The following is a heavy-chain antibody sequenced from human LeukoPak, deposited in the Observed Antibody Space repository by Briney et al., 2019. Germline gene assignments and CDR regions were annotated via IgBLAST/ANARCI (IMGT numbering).Heavy chain of an antibody. CDR2: ISAYNGNT. V-gene: IGHV1-18*01. CDR3: ARISETTVTATFDY. Sequence: ASVKLSCKASGYTFTSYGISWVRQAPGQGLEWMGWISAYNGNTNYAQKLQGRGTMTTDTSTSTAYMELRSIRSDDTAAYYCARISETTVTATFDYWGQGTLVTVSS. D-gene: IGHD4-17*01. J-gene: IGHJ4*02. CDR1: GYTFTSYG.